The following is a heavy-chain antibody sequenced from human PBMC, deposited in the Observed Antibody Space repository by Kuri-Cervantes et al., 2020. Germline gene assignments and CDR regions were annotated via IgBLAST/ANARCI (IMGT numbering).Heavy chain of an antibody. V-gene: IGHV3-66*04. CDR3: ARLGVPTGTTSVKENFDY. CDR1: GFTFSSYG. Sequence: ETLSLTCAASGFTFSSYGMHWVRQAPGKGLKWVSVIYSGGSTYYADSVKGRFTISRDNSKNTLYLQMNSLRAEDTAVYYCARLGVPTGTTSVKENFDYWGQGTLVTVSS. J-gene: IGHJ4*02. D-gene: IGHD1-1*01. CDR2: IYSGGST.